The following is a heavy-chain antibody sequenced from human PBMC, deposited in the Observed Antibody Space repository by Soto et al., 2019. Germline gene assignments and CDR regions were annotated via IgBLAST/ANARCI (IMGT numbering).Heavy chain of an antibody. Sequence: SETLSLTCTVSGGSISSGGYYWSWIRQHPGKGLEWIGYIYYSGSTYYNPSLKSRVTISVDTSKNQFSLKLSSVTAADTAVYYCARAPALRDYIWGRPLGFDYWGQGTLVTVSS. CDR2: IYYSGST. CDR1: GGSISSGGYY. D-gene: IGHD3-16*01. V-gene: IGHV4-31*03. J-gene: IGHJ4*02. CDR3: ARAPALRDYIWGRPLGFDY.